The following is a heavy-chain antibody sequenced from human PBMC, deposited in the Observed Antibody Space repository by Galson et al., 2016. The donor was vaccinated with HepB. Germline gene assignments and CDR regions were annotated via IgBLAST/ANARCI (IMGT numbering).Heavy chain of an antibody. CDR1: GFTFSDYA. CDR3: ARGGKGELFGMDV. D-gene: IGHD3-10*01. Sequence: SLRLSCAASGFTFSDYAIHWVRQAPGKGLEWVAVISYDGRNKYYADSVKGRFTISRDNSKNTLYLQMNSLRAEDTAVYYCARGGKGELFGMDVWGQGTTVTVSS. V-gene: IGHV3-30*04. J-gene: IGHJ6*02. CDR2: ISYDGRNK.